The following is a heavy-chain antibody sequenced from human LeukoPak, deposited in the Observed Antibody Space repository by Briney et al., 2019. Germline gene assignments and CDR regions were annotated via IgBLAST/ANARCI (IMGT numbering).Heavy chain of an antibody. CDR2: INANSGGT. D-gene: IGHD3-22*01. J-gene: IGHJ4*02. CDR3: AREGRYYYDSSGYDY. CDR1: GYTFTGYY. V-gene: IGHV1-2*02. Sequence: ASVKVSCKASGYTFTGYYMHWVRQAPGQGLEWMGWINANSGGTKYAQKFQGRVTMTRDTSISTAYMELSRLRSDDTAVYYCAREGRYYYDSSGYDYWGQGTLVTVSP.